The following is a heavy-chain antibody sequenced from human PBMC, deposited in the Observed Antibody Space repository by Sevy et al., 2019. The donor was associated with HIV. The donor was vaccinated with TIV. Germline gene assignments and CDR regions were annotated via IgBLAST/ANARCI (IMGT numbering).Heavy chain of an antibody. V-gene: IGHV1-58*01. J-gene: IGHJ4*02. CDR1: GFTFTSSA. CDR2: IVVGGGNT. Sequence: ASVKVSCKASGFTFTSSAVQWVRQARGQRLEWIGWIVVGGGNTNYAQKFQERVTITRDMSTSTAYMELSSLRSEDTAVYYCAAGGPTVITPFDYWGQGTLVTVSS. D-gene: IGHD4-17*01. CDR3: AAGGPTVITPFDY.